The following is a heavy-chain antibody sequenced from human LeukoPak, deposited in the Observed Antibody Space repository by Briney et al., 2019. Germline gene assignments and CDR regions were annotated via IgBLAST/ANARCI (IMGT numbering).Heavy chain of an antibody. J-gene: IGHJ4*02. Sequence: ASVKVSCKASGYTFTGYYMHWVRQAPGQGLEWMGWINPNSGGTNYAQKFQGRVTMTRDTSISTAYMELSRLRSDDTAVYYCARDVIDSSGYWVYWGQGTLVTVSS. V-gene: IGHV1-2*02. CDR3: ARDVIDSSGYWVY. CDR2: INPNSGGT. D-gene: IGHD3-22*01. CDR1: GYTFTGYY.